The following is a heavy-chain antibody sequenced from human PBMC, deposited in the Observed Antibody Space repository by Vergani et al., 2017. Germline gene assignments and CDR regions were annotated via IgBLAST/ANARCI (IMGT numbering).Heavy chain of an antibody. CDR2: IYYSGST. J-gene: IGHJ6*03. D-gene: IGHD2-2*01. Sequence: QVQLQESGPGLVQPSETLSLTCTVSGGSISSYYWSWIRQPPGKGLEWIGYIYYSGSTNYHPSLKSRVTISVDTSKNQFSLKLSSVTAADTAVYYCARVHCSSTSCYDYYYYMDVWGKGTTVTVSS. V-gene: IGHV4-59*01. CDR1: GGSISSYY. CDR3: ARVHCSSTSCYDYYYYMDV.